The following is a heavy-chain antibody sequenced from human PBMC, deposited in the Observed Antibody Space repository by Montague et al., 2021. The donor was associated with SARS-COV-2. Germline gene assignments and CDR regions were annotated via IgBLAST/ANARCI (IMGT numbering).Heavy chain of an antibody. D-gene: IGHD2-8*02. Sequence: SETLSLTCAVYSGSLSGYYWSWIRQAPGKGLEWIGEINYSGDTYYNPSLPSRVTISMDTSESQFSLKMTSVTAADTAVYYCARLESFWWCFDYWGQGTLVTVSS. CDR1: SGSLSGYY. V-gene: IGHV4-34*01. CDR2: INYSGDT. CDR3: ARLESFWWCFDY. J-gene: IGHJ4*02.